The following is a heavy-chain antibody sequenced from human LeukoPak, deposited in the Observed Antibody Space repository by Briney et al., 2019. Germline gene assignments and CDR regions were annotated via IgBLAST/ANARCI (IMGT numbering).Heavy chain of an antibody. D-gene: IGHD6-13*01. CDR1: GYTFTSYD. J-gene: IGHJ6*02. CDR3: ARNDSRSWPRTLYYYYGMDV. CDR2: MNPNSGNT. V-gene: IGHV1-8*01. Sequence: ASVKVSCKASGYTFTSYDINWVRQATGQGLEWMGWMNPNSGNTGYAQKFQGRVTMTRNTSISTAYMELSSLRSEDTAVYYCARNDSRSWPRTLYYYYGMDVWGQGITVTVSS.